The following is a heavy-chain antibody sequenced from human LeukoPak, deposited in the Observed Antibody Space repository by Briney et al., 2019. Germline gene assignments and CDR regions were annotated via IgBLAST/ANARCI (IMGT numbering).Heavy chain of an antibody. V-gene: IGHV3-43*01. CDR1: GFTYRHYT. Sequence: GGSLRLSCAASGFTYRHYTMHWVRQAPGKGLEWVSLFSGNGYTTYYADSVKGRFSISRDNSKNALYLQMNSLRSEDTAFYYCAKEKDTMFSDSWGQGTLVTVSS. D-gene: IGHD3-9*01. CDR2: FSGNGYTT. CDR3: AKEKDTMFSDS. J-gene: IGHJ5*01.